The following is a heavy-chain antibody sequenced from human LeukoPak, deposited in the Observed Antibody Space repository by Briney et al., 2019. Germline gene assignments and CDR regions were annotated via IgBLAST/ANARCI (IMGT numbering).Heavy chain of an antibody. Sequence: PSETLSLTCAVSGGSISSYYWSWIRQPPGKGLEWIGYIYYSRSTNYNPSLQSRVTISVDTSKNQFSLKLSSVTAADTAVYYCAREGRCTNGVCYKAYDYWGQGTLVTVPS. D-gene: IGHD2-8*01. CDR2: IYYSRST. V-gene: IGHV4-59*01. CDR3: AREGRCTNGVCYKAYDY. CDR1: GGSISSYY. J-gene: IGHJ4*02.